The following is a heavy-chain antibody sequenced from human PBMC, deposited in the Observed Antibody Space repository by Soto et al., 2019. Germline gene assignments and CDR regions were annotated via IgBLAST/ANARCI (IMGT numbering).Heavy chain of an antibody. V-gene: IGHV4-4*02. CDR1: GGSISTSNW. Sequence: SETLSLTCAVSGGSISTSNWWSWVRQPPGKGLEWIGEVYRTGSTNYNPSLESRLTIPVDKSKNQFSLKLTSVTAADTAVYYCARARATIAAAAIFDYWGQGTLVTVSS. J-gene: IGHJ4*02. CDR2: VYRTGST. D-gene: IGHD6-13*01. CDR3: ARARATIAAAAIFDY.